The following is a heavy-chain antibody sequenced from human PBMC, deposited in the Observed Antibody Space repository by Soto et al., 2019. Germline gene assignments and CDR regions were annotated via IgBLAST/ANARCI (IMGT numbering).Heavy chain of an antibody. CDR1: GFTFSSYA. CDR3: AKPDPGIVATTYYFDY. D-gene: IGHD5-12*01. CDR2: ISGSGGST. Sequence: GGSLRLSCAASGFTFSSYAMSWVRQAPGKGLEWVSAISGSGGSTYYADSVKGRFTISRDNSKNTLYLQMNSLRAEDTAVYYCAKPDPGIVATTYYFDYWGQGTLVTVSS. J-gene: IGHJ4*02. V-gene: IGHV3-23*01.